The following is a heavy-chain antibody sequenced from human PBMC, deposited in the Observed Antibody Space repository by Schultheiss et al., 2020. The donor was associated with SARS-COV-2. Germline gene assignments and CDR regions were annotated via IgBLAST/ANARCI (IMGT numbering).Heavy chain of an antibody. CDR1: GGTFSSYA. CDR2: IIPIFGTA. Sequence: SVKVSCKASGGTFSSYAISWVRQAPGQGLEWMGGIIPIFGTANYAQKFQGRVTITADESTTTAYMELSRLRSEDTAVYYCARGGGGSYYVFDYWGQGTLVTVSS. J-gene: IGHJ4*02. D-gene: IGHD1-26*01. V-gene: IGHV1-69*13. CDR3: ARGGGGSYYVFDY.